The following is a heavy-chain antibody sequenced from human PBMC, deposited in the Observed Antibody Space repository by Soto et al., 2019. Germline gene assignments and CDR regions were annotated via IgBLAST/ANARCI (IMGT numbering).Heavy chain of an antibody. CDR3: ARVVETGMLTLDY. CDR2: INPKSGGT. Sequence: ASVKVSRKASGYTFIGYYIHWVRQAPGQRLEWMGWINPKSGGTHYALNFQGRVTMTADTSINTAYMELSWLTPDDTAVYYCARVVETGMLTLDYWGQGTLVTDSS. V-gene: IGHV1-2*02. D-gene: IGHD5-18*01. CDR1: GYTFIGYY. J-gene: IGHJ4*02.